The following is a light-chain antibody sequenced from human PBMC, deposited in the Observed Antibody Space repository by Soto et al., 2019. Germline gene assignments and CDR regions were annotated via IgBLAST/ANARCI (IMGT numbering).Light chain of an antibody. V-gene: IGKV3-11*01. CDR1: QSVDTK. CDR2: GAS. CDR3: QQRSNWPLT. Sequence: ETVMTQSPATLSVSPGERATLSCRASQSVDTKLAWYQHKPGQAPRLLIYGASTRATGIPARFSGSGSGTDFTLTISSLEPEDFAVYYCQQRSNWPLTFGGGTKVEIK. J-gene: IGKJ4*01.